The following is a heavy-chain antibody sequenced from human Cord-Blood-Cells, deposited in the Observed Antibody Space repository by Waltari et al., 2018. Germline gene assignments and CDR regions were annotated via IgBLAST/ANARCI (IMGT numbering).Heavy chain of an antibody. CDR3: ARVVVTAIPDY. CDR2: INHSGST. D-gene: IGHD2-21*02. V-gene: IGHV4-34*01. CDR1: GGSFSGYY. J-gene: IGHJ4*02. Sequence: QVQLQQWGAGLLKPSETLSLTCAVYGGSFSGYYWSWIRQPPGTGLEWIGEINHSGSTNYNPSLKSRVTISVDTSNNQFSLKLSSVTAADTAVYYCARVVVTAIPDYWGQGTLVTVSS.